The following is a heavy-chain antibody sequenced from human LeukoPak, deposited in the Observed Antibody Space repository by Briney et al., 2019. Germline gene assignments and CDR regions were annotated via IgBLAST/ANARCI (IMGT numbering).Heavy chain of an antibody. Sequence: GGSLRLSCAASGFTFSSYGMHWVRQAPGKGLEWVAFIRYDGSNKYYADSVKGRFTISRDNFKNTLYLQMNSLRAEDTAVYYCAKDYYYDSSGYYFDYWGQGTLVTVSS. D-gene: IGHD3-22*01. V-gene: IGHV3-30*02. CDR2: IRYDGSNK. J-gene: IGHJ4*02. CDR1: GFTFSSYG. CDR3: AKDYYYDSSGYYFDY.